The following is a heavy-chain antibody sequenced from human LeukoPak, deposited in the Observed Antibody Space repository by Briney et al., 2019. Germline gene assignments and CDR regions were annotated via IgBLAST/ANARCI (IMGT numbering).Heavy chain of an antibody. CDR3: ARDQPDYYDSSGQTTLDAFDI. CDR1: GGSISSYY. V-gene: IGHV4-4*07. CDR2: IYTSGST. J-gene: IGHJ3*02. Sequence: SETLSLTCTGSGGSISSYYWSWIRQPAGKGLEWIGRIYTSGSTNYNPSLKSRVTMSVDTSKNQFSLKLSSVTAADTAVYYCARDQPDYYDSSGQTTLDAFDIWGQGTMVIVSS. D-gene: IGHD3-22*01.